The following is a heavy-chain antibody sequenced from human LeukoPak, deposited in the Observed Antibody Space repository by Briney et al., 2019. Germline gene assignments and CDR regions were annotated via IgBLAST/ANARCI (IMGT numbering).Heavy chain of an antibody. V-gene: IGHV1-3*01. J-gene: IGHJ4*02. Sequence: ASVKVSCKASGYTFTSYAMHWVRQAPGQRLAWMGWINAGNGNTKYSQKFQGRVTITRDTSASTAYMELSSLRSEDTAVYYCARDRVGGSGSYSFWGQGTLVTVSS. CDR1: GYTFTSYA. CDR2: INAGNGNT. CDR3: ARDRVGGSGSYSF. D-gene: IGHD3-10*01.